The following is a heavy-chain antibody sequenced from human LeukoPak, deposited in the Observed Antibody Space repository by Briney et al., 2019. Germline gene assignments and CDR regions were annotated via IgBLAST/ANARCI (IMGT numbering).Heavy chain of an antibody. CDR2: IYNSGST. CDR3: ARARGSIAAAGTRAFDI. V-gene: IGHV4-59*08. CDR1: GGSISGYY. D-gene: IGHD6-13*01. J-gene: IGHJ3*02. Sequence: SETLSLTCTVSGGSISGYYWSWIRQPPGKGLEWIGYIYNSGSTNYDRSLKSRVTISVDTSKNQFSLKLSSVTAADTAVYYCARARGSIAAAGTRAFDIWGQGTMVTVSS.